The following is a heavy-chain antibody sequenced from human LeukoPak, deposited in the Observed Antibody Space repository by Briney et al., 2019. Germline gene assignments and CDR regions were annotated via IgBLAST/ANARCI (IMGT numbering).Heavy chain of an antibody. CDR2: ISWEGDRT. CDR3: GRGGFYYGVDV. Sequence: GGSLRLSCAASGFTLDYYDVEWVRRGRGKGVEWVTLISWEGDRTLYTDSVNGRVSISRDNIRNSLYLPMNSLRLEDTALYYCGRGGFYYGVDVWGKGTTVTVSS. V-gene: IGHV3-43D*04. CDR1: GFTLDYYD. D-gene: IGHD2-15*01. J-gene: IGHJ6*04.